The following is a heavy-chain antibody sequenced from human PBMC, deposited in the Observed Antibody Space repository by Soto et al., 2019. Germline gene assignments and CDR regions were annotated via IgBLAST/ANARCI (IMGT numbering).Heavy chain of an antibody. D-gene: IGHD6-19*01. CDR3: VRDWGSSGWPN. CDR2: IYHTGST. J-gene: IGHJ4*02. CDR1: GGSISTAGHY. V-gene: IGHV4-31*03. Sequence: SETLSLTCSVSGGSISTAGHYWTWIRQPPGKGLEWIGSIYHTGSTYYSKSLRSRLAISVDTSKNQFSLKLTSVTAADTAVYYCVRDWGSSGWPNWGQGVLVTVSS.